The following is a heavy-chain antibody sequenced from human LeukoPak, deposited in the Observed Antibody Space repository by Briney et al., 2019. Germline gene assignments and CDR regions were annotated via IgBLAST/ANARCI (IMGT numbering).Heavy chain of an antibody. CDR1: GFTFSDYW. D-gene: IGHD2-21*02. CDR3: ARDQVGGHYQF. CDR2: IREDGRKA. V-gene: IGHV3-7*01. J-gene: IGHJ4*02. Sequence: HTGGSLRLSCAASGFTFSDYWMTWVRQAPGKGPEWVANIREDGRKAYYVDSVRGRFTISRDNVKNSLYLQMSYLRTEDTAIYYCARDQVGGHYQFWGQEALVAVSS.